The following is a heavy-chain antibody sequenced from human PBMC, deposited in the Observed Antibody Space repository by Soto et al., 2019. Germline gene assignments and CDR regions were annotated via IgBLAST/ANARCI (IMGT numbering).Heavy chain of an antibody. J-gene: IGHJ4*02. V-gene: IGHV3-30-3*01. D-gene: IGHD3-22*01. CDR2: ISYDGSNK. Sequence: QVQLVESGGGVVQPGRSLRLSCAASGFTFSSYAMHWVRQAPGKGLEWVAVISYDGSNKYYADSVKSRFTISRDNSKNTLYLQMNSLRAEDTAEYYCARGNIPWYDTSGKIDYWGQGTLVTVSS. CDR1: GFTFSSYA. CDR3: ARGNIPWYDTSGKIDY.